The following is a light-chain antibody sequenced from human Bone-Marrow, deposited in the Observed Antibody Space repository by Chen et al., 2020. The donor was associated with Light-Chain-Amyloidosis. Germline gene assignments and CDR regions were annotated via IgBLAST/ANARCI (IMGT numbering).Light chain of an antibody. CDR1: RGSIATNY. Sequence: NFMLTQPHSVSESPGKTVIISCTRRRGSIATNYVQGYQQRPGISPTTVLYEDDQRPSGVPERFSGSIDRSSNSASLTISGLKTEDEADYYCQSYQGSSQGVFGGGTKLTVL. CDR2: EDD. CDR3: QSYQGSSQGV. V-gene: IGLV6-57*01. J-gene: IGLJ3*02.